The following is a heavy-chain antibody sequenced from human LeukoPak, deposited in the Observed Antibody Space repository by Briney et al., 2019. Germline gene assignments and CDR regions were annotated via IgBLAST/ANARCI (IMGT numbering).Heavy chain of an antibody. CDR1: GFTFSNYA. D-gene: IGHD1-14*01. Sequence: PGGSLRLSCATSGFTFSNYAMSWVRQAPGKGLEWVSGISESGDNKNHADSVKGRFTISRDNSKNTLYLQMSSLRAEDTAVYYCAKNITSWGQGTLVTVSS. CDR2: ISESGDNK. V-gene: IGHV3-23*01. CDR3: AKNITS. J-gene: IGHJ4*02.